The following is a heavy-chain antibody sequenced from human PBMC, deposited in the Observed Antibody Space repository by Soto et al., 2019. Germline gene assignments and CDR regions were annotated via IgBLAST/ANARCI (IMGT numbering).Heavy chain of an antibody. CDR1: GYSFTSYW. V-gene: IGHV5-51*01. CDR2: IYPGDSDT. J-gene: IGHJ4*02. D-gene: IGHD3-16*02. Sequence: GESLKISCKGSGYSFTSYWIGWVRQMPGKGLEWMGIIYPGDSDTRYSPSFQGQVTISADKSISTAYLQWSSLKASDTAMYYCARHTTYDYIWGSYRYDYWGQGTLVTVSS. CDR3: ARHTTYDYIWGSYRYDY.